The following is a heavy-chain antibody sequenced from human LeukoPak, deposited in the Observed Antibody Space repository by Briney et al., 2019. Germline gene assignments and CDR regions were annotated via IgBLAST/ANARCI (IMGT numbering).Heavy chain of an antibody. J-gene: IGHJ3*02. D-gene: IGHD1-26*01. V-gene: IGHV3-72*01. CDR3: VRRRVGVAPASDM. CDR1: GGSISSGSYY. Sequence: LSLTCTASGGSISSGSYYWGWIRQAPGEGLEWVARCRGKTNSYSTEYAASVNGRFTISRDDSKNSLYLQMNSLKTEDTAVYYCVRRRVGVAPASDMWGQGTTVTVSS. CDR2: CRGKTNSYST.